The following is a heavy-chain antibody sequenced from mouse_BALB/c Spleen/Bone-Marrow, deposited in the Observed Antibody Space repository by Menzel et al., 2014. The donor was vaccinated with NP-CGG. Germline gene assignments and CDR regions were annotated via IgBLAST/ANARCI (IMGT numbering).Heavy chain of an antibody. CDR1: GFDFRRYW. V-gene: IGHV4-1*02. CDR2: INPESSTI. CDR3: ARLGPYGYFVD. Sequence: EVMLVESGGGLVQPGGSLKLSCAASGFDFRRYWMSWVRQVPGKGLEWIGEINPESSTINYTPSLKDKFIISRDNAKNTLYLQMSKVRSEDTALYYCARLGPYGYFVDWGQGTTLTVSS. J-gene: IGHJ2*01. D-gene: IGHD1-1*01.